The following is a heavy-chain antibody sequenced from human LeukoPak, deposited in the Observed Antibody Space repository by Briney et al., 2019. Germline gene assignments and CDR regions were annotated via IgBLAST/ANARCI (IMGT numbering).Heavy chain of an antibody. D-gene: IGHD3-3*01. CDR2: INPNSGGT. J-gene: IGHJ4*02. V-gene: IGHV1-2*02. CDR3: ARDVPNDFWSNYYFYYFDY. Sequence: GASVKVSCKASGYTFIGYYMHWVRQAPEQGLEWMGWINPNSGGTNYGQKFQGRVTMTRDTSISTAYMELSRLRSDDTAVYYCARDVPNDFWSNYYFYYFDYWGQGTLVTVSS. CDR1: GYTFIGYY.